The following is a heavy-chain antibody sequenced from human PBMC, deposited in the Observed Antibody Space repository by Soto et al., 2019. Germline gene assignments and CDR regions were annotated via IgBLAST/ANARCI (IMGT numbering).Heavy chain of an antibody. Sequence: GGSLRLSCAASGFTFTRYSMNWVRQAPGKGLEWVSSISSTTNYIYYADSMKGRFTVSRDNAKNSGYLEMNSLSAEDTAVYYCARESEDLTSNFDYWGQGTLVTVSS. CDR2: ISSTTNYI. CDR1: GFTFTRYS. J-gene: IGHJ4*02. CDR3: ARESEDLTSNFDY. V-gene: IGHV3-21*01.